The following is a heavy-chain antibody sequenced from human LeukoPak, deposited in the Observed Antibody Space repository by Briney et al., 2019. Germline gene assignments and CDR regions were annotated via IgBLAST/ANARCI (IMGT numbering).Heavy chain of an antibody. Sequence: PSETLSLTCTVSGGSISSGGYYWSWIRQHPGKGLEWIGYIYYSGSTYYNPSLKSRVTISVDTSKNQFSLKLSSVTAADTAVYYCARDNYCDPYYFDYWGQGTLVTVSS. J-gene: IGHJ4*02. D-gene: IGHD4-17*01. CDR2: IYYSGST. CDR3: ARDNYCDPYYFDY. CDR1: GGSISSGGYY. V-gene: IGHV4-31*03.